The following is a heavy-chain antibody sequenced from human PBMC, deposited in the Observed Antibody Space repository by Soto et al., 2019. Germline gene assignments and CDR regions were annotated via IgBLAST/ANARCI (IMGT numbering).Heavy chain of an antibody. D-gene: IGHD3-3*01. CDR1: GYSFTSYW. V-gene: IGHV5-10-1*01. CDR2: IDPSDSYT. J-gene: IGHJ5*02. Sequence: PGESLKISCQGSGYSFTSYWISWVRQMPGKGLELMGRIDPSDSYTNYSPPFQGHVTISADKSISTAYLQWSSLKASDTAMYYCARHLVRYDFWSGYSQRKNWFDPWGQGTLVTVSS. CDR3: ARHLVRYDFWSGYSQRKNWFDP.